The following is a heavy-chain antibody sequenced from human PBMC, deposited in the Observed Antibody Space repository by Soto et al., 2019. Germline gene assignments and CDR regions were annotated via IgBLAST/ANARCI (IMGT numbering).Heavy chain of an antibody. CDR1: GGTFSSYA. Sequence: ASVKVSCKASGGTFSSYAISWVRQAPGQGLEWMGGIIPIFGTANYAQKFQGRVTITADESTSAAYMELSSLRSEDTAVYYCARDPCWNITIFGVVIIKGASYGMDVWGQGTTVTVSS. CDR3: ARDPCWNITIFGVVIIKGASYGMDV. CDR2: IIPIFGTA. D-gene: IGHD3-3*01. V-gene: IGHV1-69*13. J-gene: IGHJ6*02.